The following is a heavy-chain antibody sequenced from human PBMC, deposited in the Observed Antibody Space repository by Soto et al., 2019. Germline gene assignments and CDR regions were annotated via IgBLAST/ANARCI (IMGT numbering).Heavy chain of an antibody. V-gene: IGHV1-69*01. CDR2: IVPMSGTP. D-gene: IGHD2-15*01. CDR1: GATFRTNP. CDR3: ARKGGGDCPGGGCFSLDF. Sequence: QVQLVQSGAEVKKPGSSVKVSCKVSGATFRTNPIAWVRQAPGQGLEWMGGIVPMSGTPKYAQKFQDRVTIIADESTSPAYMELRTLSSEEPAIYFCARKGGGDCPGGGCFSLDFWGQGTLITVSS. J-gene: IGHJ4*02.